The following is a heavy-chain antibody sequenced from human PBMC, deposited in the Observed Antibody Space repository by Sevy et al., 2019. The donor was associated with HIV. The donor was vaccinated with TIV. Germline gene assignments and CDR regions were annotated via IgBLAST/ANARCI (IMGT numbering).Heavy chain of an antibody. CDR2: ISSSGSTI. D-gene: IGHD2-15*01. J-gene: IGHJ2*01. CDR3: ARSPLYCSGGSCYSEGNWYFDL. Sequence: GGSLRLSCAASGFTFSSYEMNWVRQAPGKGLEWVSYISSSGSTIYYAYSVKGRFTISRDNAKNSLYLQMNSLRAEDTAVYYCARSPLYCSGGSCYSEGNWYFDLWGRGTLVTVSS. V-gene: IGHV3-48*03. CDR1: GFTFSSYE.